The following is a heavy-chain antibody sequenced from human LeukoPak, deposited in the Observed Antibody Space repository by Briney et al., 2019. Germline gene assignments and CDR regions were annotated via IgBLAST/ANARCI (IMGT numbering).Heavy chain of an antibody. CDR3: ARDLNHITIFGVAPSWAFDI. CDR1: GFTFSIYS. CDR2: ISSSSTDI. J-gene: IGHJ3*02. Sequence: GGSLRLSCAASGFTFSIYSMNWVRQAPGKGLEWVSYISSSSTDIYYADSVKGRFTISRDNAKDSLYLQMNSLRAEDTGVYYCARDLNHITIFGVAPSWAFDIWGQGTMVTVSS. D-gene: IGHD3-3*01. V-gene: IGHV3-21*01.